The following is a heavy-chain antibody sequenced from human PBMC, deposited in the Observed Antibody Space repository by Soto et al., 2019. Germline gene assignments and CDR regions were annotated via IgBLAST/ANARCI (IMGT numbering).Heavy chain of an antibody. CDR2: IYYSGST. D-gene: IGHD2-21*01. CDR1: VGSISSSSYY. Sequence: PSETLSLTCTFSVGSISSSSYYCGWIRQPPWKGLEWIGSIYYSGSTYYNPSLKSRVTISVDTSKNQFSLKLSSVTAADTAVYYCASEKFYVVYYGMEVWGQGTTVIVSS. J-gene: IGHJ6*01. CDR3: ASEKFYVVYYGMEV. V-gene: IGHV4-39*01.